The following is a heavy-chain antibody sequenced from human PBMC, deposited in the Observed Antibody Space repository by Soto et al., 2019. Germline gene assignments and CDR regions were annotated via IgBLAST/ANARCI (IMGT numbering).Heavy chain of an antibody. J-gene: IGHJ6*02. V-gene: IGHV3-23*01. Sequence: GGSLRLSCAASGFTFSSYAMSWVRQAPGKGLEWVSAISGSGGSTYYADSVKGRFTISRDNSKNTLYLQMNSLRAEDTAVYYCWCGIHYYYGMDVWGQGTTVTVSS. D-gene: IGHD2-15*01. CDR1: GFTFSSYA. CDR2: ISGSGGST. CDR3: WCGIHYYYGMDV.